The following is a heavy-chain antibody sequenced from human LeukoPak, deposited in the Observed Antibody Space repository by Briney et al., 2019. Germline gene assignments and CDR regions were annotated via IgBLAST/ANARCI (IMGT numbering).Heavy chain of an antibody. Sequence: SETLSLTCSVSGDSISYFYWSWIRQAAGKGLEWIGRIYNSGSTDYNASLKSRVTMSVDTSKNQFSLKLSSVTAADTAVYYCARDSGYFDYWGQGTLVTVSS. V-gene: IGHV4-4*07. J-gene: IGHJ4*02. CDR1: GDSISYFY. CDR3: ARDSGYFDY. D-gene: IGHD3-10*01. CDR2: IYNSGST.